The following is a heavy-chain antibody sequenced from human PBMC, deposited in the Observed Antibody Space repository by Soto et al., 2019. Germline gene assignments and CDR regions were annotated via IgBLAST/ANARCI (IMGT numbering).Heavy chain of an antibody. D-gene: IGHD6-19*01. CDR1: GFTFSSYS. Sequence: GGSLRLSCAASGFTFSSYSMNWVRQAPGKGLEWVSSISSSSSYIYYADSVKGRFTISRDNAKNSLYLQMNSLRAEDTAVYYCARDREYRGAGTYYYGMDVWGQGTTVTVSS. CDR2: ISSSSSYI. J-gene: IGHJ6*02. V-gene: IGHV3-21*01. CDR3: ARDREYRGAGTYYYGMDV.